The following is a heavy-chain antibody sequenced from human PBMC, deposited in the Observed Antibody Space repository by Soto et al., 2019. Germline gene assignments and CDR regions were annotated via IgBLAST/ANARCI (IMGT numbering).Heavy chain of an antibody. CDR3: ARSPEATVTAFDY. V-gene: IGHV4-31*03. CDR1: GGSISSGGDY. Sequence: QVQLQESGPGLVKPSQTLSLTCTVSGGSISSGGDYWSWIRQHPGKGLEWIGYSYYSGSTYYNPSLKSRVTISVDTSKNQFSLKLSSVTAADTAVYYCARSPEATVTAFDYWGHETLVTVSS. J-gene: IGHJ4*01. CDR2: SYYSGST. D-gene: IGHD4-17*01.